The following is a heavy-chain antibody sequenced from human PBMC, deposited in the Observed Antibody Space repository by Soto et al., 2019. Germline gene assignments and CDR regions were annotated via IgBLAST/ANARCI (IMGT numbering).Heavy chain of an antibody. V-gene: IGHV5-51*01. CDR2: IYPGDSDT. Sequence: PGESLKISCKGSGYSFTSYWIGWVRQMPGKGLEWMGIIYPGDSDTRYSPSFQGQVTISADKSISTAYLQWSSLKASDTAMYYCARHRGSDTAHADYYYYGMDVWGQGTRVTVSS. CDR1: GYSFTSYW. CDR3: ARHRGSDTAHADYYYYGMDV. D-gene: IGHD5-18*01. J-gene: IGHJ6*02.